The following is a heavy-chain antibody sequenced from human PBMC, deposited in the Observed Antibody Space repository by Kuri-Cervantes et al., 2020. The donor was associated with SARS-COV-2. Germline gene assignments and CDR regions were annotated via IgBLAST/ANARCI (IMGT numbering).Heavy chain of an antibody. J-gene: IGHJ4*02. V-gene: IGHV3-23*01. CDR3: ARDSSGLYYFDY. Sequence: GESLKISCAASGFTFSSYAMSWVRQAPGKGLEWVSAISGSGGSTYYADSVKGRFTISRDNSKNTLYLQMNSLRAEDTAVYYCARDSSGLYYFDYWGQGTLVTVSS. CDR2: ISGSGGST. CDR1: GFTFSSYA. D-gene: IGHD3-22*01.